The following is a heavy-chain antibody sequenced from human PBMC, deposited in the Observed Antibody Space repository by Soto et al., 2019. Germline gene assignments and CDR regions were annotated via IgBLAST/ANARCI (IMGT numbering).Heavy chain of an antibody. J-gene: IGHJ4*02. V-gene: IGHV4-61*01. CDR1: GGSVSSASYY. CDR2: IYYTGST. CDR3: ARDIRGYSRAFDY. Sequence: SETLSLTCTVSGGSVSSASYYWTWTRQSPGKGLEWIGYIYYTGSTNYNPSLKSRVTISVDTSKNQFSLKLTSVTAADTAVYYCARDIRGYSRAFDYWGQGTLVT. D-gene: IGHD5-18*01.